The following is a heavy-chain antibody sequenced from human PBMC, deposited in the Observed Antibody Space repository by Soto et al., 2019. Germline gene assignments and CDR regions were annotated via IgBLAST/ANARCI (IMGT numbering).Heavy chain of an antibody. Sequence: SETLSLTCTVSGGSISSSSNHWGWIRQPPGKGLEWIGNIYYSENTYYNHSLKSRVTISVDTSKNQFSLKLSSVTAADTVVYYCARWGSSSSDNWFDPWGQGTLVTVSS. D-gene: IGHD6-6*01. J-gene: IGHJ5*02. CDR1: GGSISSSSNH. CDR3: ARWGSSSSDNWFDP. V-gene: IGHV4-39*07. CDR2: IYYSENT.